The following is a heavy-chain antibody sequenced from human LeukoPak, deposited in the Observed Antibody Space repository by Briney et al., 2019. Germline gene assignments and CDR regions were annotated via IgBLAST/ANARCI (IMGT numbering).Heavy chain of an antibody. V-gene: IGHV3-48*03. Sequence: GGSLRLSCAASGFIFSSYEMNWVRQAPGKGLEGVSYISSSGSTIYYADSVKGRFTISRDNAKNSLYLQMNSLRAEDTAVYYCARDMYPYYDFWSGYSHIDYWGQGTLVTVSS. CDR3: ARDMYPYYDFWSGYSHIDY. CDR1: GFIFSSYE. CDR2: ISSSGSTI. J-gene: IGHJ4*02. D-gene: IGHD3-3*01.